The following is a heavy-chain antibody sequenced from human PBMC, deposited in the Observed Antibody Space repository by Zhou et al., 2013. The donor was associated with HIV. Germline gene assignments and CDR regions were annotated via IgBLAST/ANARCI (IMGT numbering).Heavy chain of an antibody. J-gene: IGHJ3*02. D-gene: IGHD4-17*01. V-gene: IGHV1-69*05. CDR3: ARGLGLRWYGDAFDI. CDR2: IIPIFGTV. Sequence: QVQLVQSGAEVRKPGSSVKVSCKASGGTLNSYALTWVRQAPGQGLEWMGGIIPIFGTVNYAQKFQDRLTITTDGSTRTAYMELSSLRSADTAVYYCARGLGLRWYGDAFDIWGQGTMVTVSS. CDR1: GGTLNSYA.